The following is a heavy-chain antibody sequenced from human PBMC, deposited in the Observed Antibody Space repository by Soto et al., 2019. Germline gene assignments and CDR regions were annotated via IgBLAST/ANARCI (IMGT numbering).Heavy chain of an antibody. CDR2: IYYSGST. V-gene: IGHV4-39*01. D-gene: IGHD2-21*02. CDR3: ARQGRYCGGDCYSVDY. J-gene: IGHJ4*02. CDR1: GGSISSSSYY. Sequence: TLSLTCTVSGGSISSSSYYWGWIRQPPGKGLEWIGSIYYSGSTYYNPSLKSRVTISVDTSKNQFSLKLSSVTAADTAVYYCARQGRYCGGDCYSVDYLGQGTLVTVSS.